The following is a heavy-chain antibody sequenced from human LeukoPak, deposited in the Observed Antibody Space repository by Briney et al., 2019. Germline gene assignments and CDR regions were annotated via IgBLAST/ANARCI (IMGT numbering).Heavy chain of an antibody. V-gene: IGHV1-69*04. CDR2: IIPIFGIA. CDR3: AREGLFGVVTSEYFDY. J-gene: IGHJ4*02. D-gene: IGHD3-3*01. CDR1: GGTFSSYA. Sequence: ASVKVSCKASGGTFSSYAISWVRQAPGQGLEWMGRIIPIFGIANYAQKFQGRVTITADKSTSTAYMELSSLRSEDTAVYYCAREGLFGVVTSEYFDYWGQGTLVTVSS.